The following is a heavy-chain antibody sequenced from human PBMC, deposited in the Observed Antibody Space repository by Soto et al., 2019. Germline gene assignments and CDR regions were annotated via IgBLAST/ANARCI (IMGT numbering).Heavy chain of an antibody. CDR3: ARTGYSSGFYYFDH. J-gene: IGHJ4*02. CDR2: IYYSRST. D-gene: IGHD6-19*01. V-gene: IGHV4-31*03. Sequence: SSETLSLTCTVSGGSISSGGYYWSWIRQHPGKGLEWIGYIYYSRSTYYNPSLKSRVTISVDTSKNQFSLKLSSVTAADTAVYYCARTGYSSGFYYFDHWGQGTLVTVSS. CDR1: GGSISSGGYY.